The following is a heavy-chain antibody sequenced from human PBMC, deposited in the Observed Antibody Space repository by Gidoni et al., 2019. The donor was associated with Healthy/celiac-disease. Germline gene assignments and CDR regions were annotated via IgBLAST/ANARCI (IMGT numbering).Heavy chain of an antibody. D-gene: IGHD3-3*01. CDR3: ARAPSRITIFGVVGENFDY. J-gene: IGHJ4*02. V-gene: IGHV4-39*07. Sequence: QLQLQESGPGLVKPSETLSLTCTVSGGSISSSSYYWGWIRQPPGKGLEWIGSIYYSGSTYYNPSLKSRVTISVDTSKNQFSLKLSSVTAADTAVYYCARAPSRITIFGVVGENFDYWGQGTLVTVSS. CDR2: IYYSGST. CDR1: GGSISSSSYY.